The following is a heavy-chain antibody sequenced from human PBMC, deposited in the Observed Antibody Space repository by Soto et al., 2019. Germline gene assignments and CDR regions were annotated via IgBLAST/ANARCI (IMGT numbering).Heavy chain of an antibody. CDR1: GYTFTIYA. CDR2: INAGNGNT. Sequence: ASVKVSCKASGYTFTIYAMHWVRQAPGQRLEWMGWINAGNGNTKYSQKFQGRVTMTTDTSTSTAYMELRSLRSDDTAVYYCARGVGSGTYYNQYNWFDPWGQGTLVTVS. D-gene: IGHD3-10*01. J-gene: IGHJ5*02. CDR3: ARGVGSGTYYNQYNWFDP. V-gene: IGHV1-3*01.